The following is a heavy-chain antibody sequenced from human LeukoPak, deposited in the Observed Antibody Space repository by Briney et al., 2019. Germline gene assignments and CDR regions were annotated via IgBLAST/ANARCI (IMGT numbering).Heavy chain of an antibody. J-gene: IGHJ6*02. CDR1: GFTFSSYG. Sequence: GGSLRLSCAASGFTFSSYGMHWVRQAPGKGLEWVAVIWYDGSNKYCADSVTGRFTISRDNSKNTQDLQMSSLRAEDTAVYYCARERRDGYKFYYNYYGMDVWGQGTTVTVSS. V-gene: IGHV3-33*01. D-gene: IGHD5-24*01. CDR2: IWYDGSNK. CDR3: ARERRDGYKFYYNYYGMDV.